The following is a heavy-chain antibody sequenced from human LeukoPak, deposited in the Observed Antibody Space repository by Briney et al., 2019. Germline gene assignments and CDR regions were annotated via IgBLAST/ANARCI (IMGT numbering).Heavy chain of an antibody. Sequence: GGSLRLSCAASGFTFSSYAMHWVRQAPGKGLEYVSAISSNGGSTYYANSVKGRFTISRDNSKNTLYLQMGSLRAEDMAVYYCARCGYSYGLSYYYGMDVWGQGTTVTVSS. D-gene: IGHD5-18*01. J-gene: IGHJ6*02. CDR2: ISSNGGST. V-gene: IGHV3-64*01. CDR3: ARCGYSYGLSYYYGMDV. CDR1: GFTFSSYA.